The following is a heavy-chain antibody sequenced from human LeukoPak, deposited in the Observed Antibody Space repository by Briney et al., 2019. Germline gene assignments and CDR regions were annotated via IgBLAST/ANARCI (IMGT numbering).Heavy chain of an antibody. CDR1: GYTFTSYY. CDR2: INPNSGGT. D-gene: IGHD2-2*01. CDR3: ARAVVPAAKFDP. V-gene: IGHV1-2*02. J-gene: IGHJ5*02. Sequence: ASVKVSCKASGYTFTSYYMHWVRQAPGQGLEWMGWINPNSGGTNYAQKFQGRVTMTGDTSISTAYMELSRLRSDDTAVYYCARAVVPAAKFDPWGQGTLVTVSS.